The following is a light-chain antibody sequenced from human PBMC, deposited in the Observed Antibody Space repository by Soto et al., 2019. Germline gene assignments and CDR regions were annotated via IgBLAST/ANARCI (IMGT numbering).Light chain of an antibody. J-gene: IGLJ1*01. CDR2: RNN. CDR3: AAWDDSLSGSYV. Sequence: VLTQPPSSSGTPGQRVTISCSGSSSNIGSNYVYWYQQLPGTAPKLLMYRNNKRPSGVPDRLSGSKSGTSASLAISGLRSEDEADYYCAAWDDSLSGSYVFGTGTKVTVL. V-gene: IGLV1-47*01. CDR1: SSNIGSNY.